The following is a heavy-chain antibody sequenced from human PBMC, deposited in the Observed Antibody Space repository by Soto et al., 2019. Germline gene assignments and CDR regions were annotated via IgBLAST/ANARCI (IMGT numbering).Heavy chain of an antibody. J-gene: IGHJ5*02. D-gene: IGHD3-16*02. CDR3: ARGRLSPPSWFDP. CDR2: INAGNGNT. Sequence: ASVNVSCKDPAYTFTSYAMHWVRQAPGQTFEWMGWINAGNGNTESSPKFKDRVNITRDTSASTAYMELSSLRSKDTSVYYCARGRLSPPSWFDPWGQGTRVTVSS. CDR1: AYTFTSYA. V-gene: IGHV1-3*01.